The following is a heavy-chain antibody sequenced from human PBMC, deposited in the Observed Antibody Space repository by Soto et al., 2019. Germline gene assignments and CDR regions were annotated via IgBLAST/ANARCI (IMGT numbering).Heavy chain of an antibody. CDR1: GASVSSGNHY. Sequence: QVQMQESGPGLVKPSETLSLTCTVSGASVSSGNHYWSWIRQPPGKGLEWIGYIYRSVITNYNPSRKSRVTISADTARNQFSLKVRSVTAADTAVYYCARGWDGNSWGQGTLVTVSS. CDR3: ARGWDGNS. D-gene: IGHD6-19*01. CDR2: IYRSVIT. J-gene: IGHJ4*02. V-gene: IGHV4-61*01.